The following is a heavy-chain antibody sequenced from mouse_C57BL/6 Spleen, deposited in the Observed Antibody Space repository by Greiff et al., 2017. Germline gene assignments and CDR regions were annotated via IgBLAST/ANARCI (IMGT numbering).Heavy chain of an antibody. CDR2: ISSGSSTI. V-gene: IGHV5-17*01. D-gene: IGHD2-5*01. CDR3: ARPPSYYSNYWYFDV. CDR1: GFTFSDYG. J-gene: IGHJ1*03. Sequence: EVQLQQSGGGLVKPGGSLKLSCAASGFTFSDYGMHWVRQAPEKGLEWVAYISSGSSTIYYADTVKGRFTISRDNAKNTLFLQMTSLRSEDTAMYYCARPPSYYSNYWYFDVWGTGTTVTVSS.